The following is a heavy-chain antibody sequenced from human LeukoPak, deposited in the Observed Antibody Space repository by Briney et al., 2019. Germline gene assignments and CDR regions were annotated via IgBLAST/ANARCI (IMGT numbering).Heavy chain of an antibody. CDR3: ARDPGYSNGYPNDY. V-gene: IGHV3-23*01. J-gene: IGHJ4*02. CDR1: GFTFSSYA. CDR2: ISGSGGST. Sequence: RSGGSLRLSCAASGFTFSSYAMSWVRQAPGKGLEWVSAISGSGGSTYYADSVKGRFTISRDNAKNTLYLQMNSLRVEDTAVYYCARDPGYSNGYPNDYWGQGTLVTVSS. D-gene: IGHD5-18*01.